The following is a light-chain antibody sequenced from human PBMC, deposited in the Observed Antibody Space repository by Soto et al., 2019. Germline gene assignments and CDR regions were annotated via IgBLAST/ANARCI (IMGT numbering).Light chain of an antibody. Sequence: IQMTQSPSTLSASVADRVTITCRATQSISRWLAWYQQKPGKAPKVLIWDATTLHRGVPSRFSGSGSGTEFTLPISRLQPDDFATYYCQQYNGYSTRPFAQGPKV. V-gene: IGKV1-5*01. CDR3: QQYNGYSTRP. J-gene: IGKJ1*01. CDR1: QSISRW. CDR2: DAT.